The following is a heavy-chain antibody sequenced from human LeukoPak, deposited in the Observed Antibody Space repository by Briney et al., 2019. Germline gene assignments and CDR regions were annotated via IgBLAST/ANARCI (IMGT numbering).Heavy chain of an antibody. V-gene: IGHV4-59*11. J-gene: IGHJ6*03. CDR1: GVSISSHY. D-gene: IGHD3-22*01. CDR2: IYYSGST. Sequence: PSETLSLTCTVSGVSISSHYWSWIRQPPGKGLEWTGYIYYSGSTNYNPSLKSRVTISVDTSKNQFSLKLSSVTAADTAVYYCARTYYYDSSGSLRDYYYYMDVWGKGTTVTVSS. CDR3: ARTYYYDSSGSLRDYYYYMDV.